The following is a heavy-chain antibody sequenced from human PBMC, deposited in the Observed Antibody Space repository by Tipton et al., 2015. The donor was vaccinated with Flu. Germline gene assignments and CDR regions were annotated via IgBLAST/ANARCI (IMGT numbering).Heavy chain of an antibody. J-gene: IGHJ3*02. CDR2: IYSGGST. V-gene: IGHV3-66*02. D-gene: IGHD3-10*01. CDR3: ARQYYYGSGSYSFDAFDI. Sequence: GSLRLSCAASGFTVSSNYMSWARQAPGKGLEWVSVIYSGGSTYYADSVKGRFTISRDNSKNTLYLQMNSLRAEDTAVYYCARQYYYGSGSYSFDAFDIWGQGTMVTVSS. CDR1: GFTVSSNY.